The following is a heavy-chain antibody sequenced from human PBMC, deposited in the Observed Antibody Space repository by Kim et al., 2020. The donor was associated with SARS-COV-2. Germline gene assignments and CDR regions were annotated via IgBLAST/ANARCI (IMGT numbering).Heavy chain of an antibody. V-gene: IGHV3-74*01. CDR1: GFTFSSYW. CDR3: TSRGDYAWGSYGYGLDV. Sequence: GGSLRLSCAASGFTFSSYWMHWVRQGPGKGLVWVARINSDGSSANNAYSVNGRFTTSRDNGKNALYLQMNMLRAEDAAEYYCTSRGDYAWGSYGYGLDVWGQGTTVTVSS. CDR2: INSDGSSA. D-gene: IGHD3-16*01. J-gene: IGHJ6*02.